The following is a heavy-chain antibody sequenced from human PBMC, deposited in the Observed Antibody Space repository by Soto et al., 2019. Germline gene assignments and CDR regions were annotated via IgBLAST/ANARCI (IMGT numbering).Heavy chain of an antibody. CDR2: ISAYNGNT. J-gene: IGHJ4*02. V-gene: IGHV1-18*04. CDR1: GYTFTSYG. D-gene: IGHD1-7*01. CDR3: PGELELTTITWYFDY. Sequence: GSVEECSKASGYTFTSYGMSLARKAPGQGLEWMGWISAYNGNTNYAQKLQGRVTMTTDTSTSTAYMELRSLRSDDTAVYYCPGELELTTITWYFDYWGQGTMVTVSS.